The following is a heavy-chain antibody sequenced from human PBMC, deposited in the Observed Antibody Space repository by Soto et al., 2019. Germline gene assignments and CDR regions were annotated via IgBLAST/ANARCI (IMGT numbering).Heavy chain of an antibody. CDR1: GGTWSSLA. CDR2: ISGSGGST. J-gene: IGHJ6*03. Sequence: LRLSCAASGGTWSSLAMSRVHQAPGKGLEWVSAISGSGGSTYYADSVKGRFTISRDNSKNTLYLQMNSLRAEDTAVYYCAKGTKRSRTMPYYYYMDVWGKGTTVTVSS. V-gene: IGHV3-23*01. CDR3: AKGTKRSRTMPYYYYMDV. D-gene: IGHD2-2*01.